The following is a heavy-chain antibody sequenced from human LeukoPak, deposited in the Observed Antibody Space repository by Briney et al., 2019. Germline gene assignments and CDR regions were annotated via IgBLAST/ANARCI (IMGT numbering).Heavy chain of an antibody. D-gene: IGHD3-3*01. J-gene: IGHJ6*03. CDR3: ARMGYYFNLYYYYYMDV. V-gene: IGHV4-4*02. CDR1: GGSISGSNW. Sequence: SETLSLTCAVSGGSISGSNWWSWVRQPPGKGLEWIGYIYYSGSTNYNPSLKSRVTISVDTSKNQFSLKLSSVTAADTAVYYCARMGYYFNLYYYYYMDVWGKGTTVTISS. CDR2: IYYSGST.